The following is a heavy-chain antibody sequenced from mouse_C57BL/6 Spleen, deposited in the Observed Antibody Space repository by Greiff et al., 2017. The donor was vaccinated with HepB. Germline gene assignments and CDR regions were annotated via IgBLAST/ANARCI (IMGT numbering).Heavy chain of an antibody. CDR1: GYTFTSYW. V-gene: IGHV1-5*01. CDR2: IYPGNSDT. J-gene: IGHJ3*01. Sequence: VQLQQSGTVLARPGASVKMSCKTSGYTFTSYWMHWVKQRPGQGLEWIGAIYPGNSDTSYNQKFKGKAKLTAVTSASTAYMELSSLTNEDSAVYYCTRPRGYGYSWFAYWGQGTLVTVSA. D-gene: IGHD2-2*01. CDR3: TRPRGYGYSWFAY.